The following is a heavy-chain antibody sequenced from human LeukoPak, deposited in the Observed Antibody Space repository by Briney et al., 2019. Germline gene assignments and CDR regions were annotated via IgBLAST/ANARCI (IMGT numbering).Heavy chain of an antibody. D-gene: IGHD3-10*01. CDR2: VFYTGTS. CDR1: GGSISSYY. CDR3: ARAGPWQIDP. J-gene: IGHJ5*02. V-gene: IGHV4-59*01. Sequence: PSETLSLTCTVSGGSISSYYWSWIRQPPGKGLEWIGHVFYTGTSNYNPSLKSRVTISIDRSNKQFSLRLTSVTAADTAVYYCARAGPWQIDPWGQGTLVTVSS.